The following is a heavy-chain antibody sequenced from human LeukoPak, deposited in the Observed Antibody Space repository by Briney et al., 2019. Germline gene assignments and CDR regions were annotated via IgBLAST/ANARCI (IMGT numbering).Heavy chain of an antibody. V-gene: IGHV4-39*01. CDR2: ILYSGCT. Sequence: SETVSLICTVSGGSISSYYWRWLRHPPGKAREWIGSILYSGCTDYNPTRKCRVTISVYTSKNQFSLKLNSVTAADTAVYFCARYYGSGRDSDHWGQGTLVTVSS. D-gene: IGHD3-10*01. J-gene: IGHJ5*02. CDR1: GGSISSYY. CDR3: ARYYGSGRDSDH.